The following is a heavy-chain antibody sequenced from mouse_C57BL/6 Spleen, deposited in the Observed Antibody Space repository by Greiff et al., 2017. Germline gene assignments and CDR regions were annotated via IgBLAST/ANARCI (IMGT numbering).Heavy chain of an antibody. J-gene: IGHJ2*01. CDR3: ARRGYGSSYGY. CDR1: GYTFTSYW. CDR2: IYPSDSET. D-gene: IGHD1-1*01. Sequence: QVQLKQPGAELVRPGSSVKLSCKASGYTFTSYWMDWVKQRPGQGLEWIGNIYPSDSETHYSQKFKDKATLTVDKSSSTAYMQLSSLTSEDSAVYYCARRGYGSSYGYWGQGTTLTVSS. V-gene: IGHV1-61*01.